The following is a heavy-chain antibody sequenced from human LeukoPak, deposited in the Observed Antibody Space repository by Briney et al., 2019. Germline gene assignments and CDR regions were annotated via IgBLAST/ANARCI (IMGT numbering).Heavy chain of an antibody. V-gene: IGHV1-69*13. CDR2: IIPIFGTA. Sequence: GASVKVSCKASGGTFSSYAISWVRQAPGQGLEWMGGIIPIFGTANYAQKFQGRVTITADESTSTAYMELSSLRSEDTAVYYCARLGDIVVVPAAIDAFDIWGQGTMVTVSS. J-gene: IGHJ3*02. CDR1: GGTFSSYA. D-gene: IGHD2-2*01. CDR3: ARLGDIVVVPAAIDAFDI.